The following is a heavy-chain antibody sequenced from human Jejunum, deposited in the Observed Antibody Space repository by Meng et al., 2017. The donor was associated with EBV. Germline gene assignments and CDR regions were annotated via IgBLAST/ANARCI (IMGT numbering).Heavy chain of an antibody. CDR1: GFTLWAYS. V-gene: IGHV3-74*01. D-gene: IGHD2-15*01. CDR3: ARRDSRGGFYDS. Sequence: EGRLWESGGGLVRAEGSRSLSCAAPGFTLWAYSMHWVRQVPGKGLLWVSRSNSDETSISYAESVKGRFSMSRDTAKNTLFLQMNSLTVEDTAVYYCARRDSRGGFYDSWGQGTLVTVSS. J-gene: IGHJ4*02. CDR2: SNSDETSI.